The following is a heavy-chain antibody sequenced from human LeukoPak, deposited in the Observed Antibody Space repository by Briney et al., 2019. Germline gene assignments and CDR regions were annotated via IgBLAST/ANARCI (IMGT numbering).Heavy chain of an antibody. D-gene: IGHD3-9*01. J-gene: IGHJ3*02. CDR1: GYTFTGYY. Sequence: GASVKVSCKASGYTFTGYYMHWVRQAPGQGLEWMGWINPNSGGANYAQKFQGRVTMTRDTSISTAYMELSRLRPDDTAVYYCAREVLRYFDWLSDAFDIWGQGTMVTVSS. CDR3: AREVLRYFDWLSDAFDI. V-gene: IGHV1-2*02. CDR2: INPNSGGA.